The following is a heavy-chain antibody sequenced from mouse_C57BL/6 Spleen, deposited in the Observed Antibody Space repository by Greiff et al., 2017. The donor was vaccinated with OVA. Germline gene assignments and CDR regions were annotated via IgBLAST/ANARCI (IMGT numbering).Heavy chain of an antibody. V-gene: IGHV1-4*01. CDR2: INPSSGYT. CDR1: GYTFTSYT. Sequence: QVQLQQPGAELARPGASVKMSCKASGYTFTSYTMHWVKQRPGQGLEWIGYINPSSGYTKYNQKFKDKATLTADKSSSTAYMQLSSLTSEDSAVYYCARWDYDGFYYAMDYWGQGTSVTVSS. D-gene: IGHD2-4*01. CDR3: ARWDYDGFYYAMDY. J-gene: IGHJ4*01.